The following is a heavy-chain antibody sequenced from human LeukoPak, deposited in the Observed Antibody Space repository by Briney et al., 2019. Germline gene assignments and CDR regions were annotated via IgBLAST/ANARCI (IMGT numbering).Heavy chain of an antibody. Sequence: SGPTLVKPTETLTLTCSFSGFSLTTDKVSVGWIRQPPGKAPEWLALIYWDDDKRYSPSPKSRLTIAKDTSKNQVLLTMTDMAPVDTATYYCAHTYDFWTAYFDYWGQGTRVTVSS. J-gene: IGHJ4*02. D-gene: IGHD3/OR15-3a*01. CDR2: IYWDDDK. V-gene: IGHV2-5*02. CDR1: GFSLTTDKVS. CDR3: AHTYDFWTAYFDY.